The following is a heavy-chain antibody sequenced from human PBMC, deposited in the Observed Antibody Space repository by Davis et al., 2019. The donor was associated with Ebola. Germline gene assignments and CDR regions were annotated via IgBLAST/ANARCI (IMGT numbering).Heavy chain of an antibody. D-gene: IGHD3-9*01. CDR1: GGTFSSYA. V-gene: IGHV1-8*02. CDR3: ARGLRYFDWLA. J-gene: IGHJ4*02. Sequence: ASVKVSCKASGGTFSSYAISWVRRAPGEGLEWMGWMQPNSGITGYAQKFQGRVTMTRDTSLATAYMELSSLRSEDTAVYYCARGLRYFDWLAWGRGTLVTVSS. CDR2: MQPNSGIT.